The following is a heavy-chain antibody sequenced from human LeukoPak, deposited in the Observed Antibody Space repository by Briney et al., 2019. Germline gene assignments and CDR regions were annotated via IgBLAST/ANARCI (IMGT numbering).Heavy chain of an antibody. CDR2: ISYDGSNK. V-gene: IGHV3-30-3*01. CDR3: AGATMDPGTKTDYDFWSGYFY. CDR1: GFTFSSYA. J-gene: IGHJ4*01. Sequence: GGSLRLSCAASGFTFSSYAMHWVRQAPGKGLEWVAVISYDGSNKYYADSVKGRFTISSDNSKNIVYLQMNCPRAEDSVVYSCAGATMDPGTKTDYDFWSGYFYWGQGTLVTVSS. D-gene: IGHD3-3*01.